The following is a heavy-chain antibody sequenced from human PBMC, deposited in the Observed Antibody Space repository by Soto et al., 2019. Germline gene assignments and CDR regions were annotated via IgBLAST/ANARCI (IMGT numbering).Heavy chain of an antibody. J-gene: IGHJ5*02. Sequence: PSETLSLTCAVYGGSFSGYYWSWIRQPPGKGLEWIGEINHSGSTNYNPSLKSRVTISVDRSKNQFSLKLSSVTAADTAVYYCAREGARTAATEENWFDPWGQGTLVTVSS. CDR2: INHSGST. V-gene: IGHV4-34*01. CDR1: GGSFSGYY. CDR3: AREGARTAATEENWFDP. D-gene: IGHD2-15*01.